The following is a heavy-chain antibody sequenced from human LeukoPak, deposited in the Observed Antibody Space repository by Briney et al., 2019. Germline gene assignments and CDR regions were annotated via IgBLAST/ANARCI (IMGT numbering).Heavy chain of an antibody. CDR3: ASNRGAYCSSASCSNSPFDY. Sequence: PGGSLRLSCAASGFTFSSYSMNSVRPAPGKGLEWVSYISSSSSTIYYADSVKGRFTMSRDNGENTLYLQMNSLRAEDPAVYYCASNRGAYCSSASCSNSPFDYWGQEPWSPSPQ. D-gene: IGHD2-2*01. J-gene: IGHJ4*01. CDR2: ISSSSSTI. CDR1: GFTFSSYS. V-gene: IGHV3-48*01.